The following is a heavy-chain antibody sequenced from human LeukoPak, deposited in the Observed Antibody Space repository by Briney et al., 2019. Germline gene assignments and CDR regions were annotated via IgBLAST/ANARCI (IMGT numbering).Heavy chain of an antibody. J-gene: IGHJ4*02. CDR1: GFIFSRYE. CDR2: VSGGGETV. Sequence: GGSLRLSCAASGFIFSRYEMNWVRQAPGKGLEWVSYVSGGGETVYYADSVKGRITISRDNAKNSLYLQMDSLRAEDTAVYYCARGPDIFTAFSPDFWGQGTLVTVSS. D-gene: IGHD3-9*01. V-gene: IGHV3-48*03. CDR3: ARGPDIFTAFSPDF.